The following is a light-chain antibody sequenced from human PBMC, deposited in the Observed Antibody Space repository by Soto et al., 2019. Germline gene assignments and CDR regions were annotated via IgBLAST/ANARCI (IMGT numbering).Light chain of an antibody. V-gene: IGKV1-39*01. CDR2: AAS. CDR1: QSLNND. CDR3: QQNYNTPETT. J-gene: IGKJ5*01. Sequence: DIQMTQSPSTLSASVGDRVTITCRASQSLNNDLAWYQQKPGKAPNLLIYAASSLERGVPPRFRGDGSGTDFTLTISSLQPEDFAIYYCQQNYNTPETTFGQGTRLEIK.